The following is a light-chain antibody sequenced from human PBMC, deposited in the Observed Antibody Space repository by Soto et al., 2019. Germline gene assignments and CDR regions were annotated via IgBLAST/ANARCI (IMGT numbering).Light chain of an antibody. CDR2: SAS. CDR1: QSISNH. Sequence: DIQMTQSPSSLSASVEDRVIITCRASQSISNHLNWYRQKPGKVPKLLIYSASNLQSGVPSRFSGSGSGTDFTLTISRLEPEDFAVYYRQQYGSSGTFGQGTKVDIK. CDR3: QQYGSSGT. J-gene: IGKJ1*01. V-gene: IGKV1-27*01.